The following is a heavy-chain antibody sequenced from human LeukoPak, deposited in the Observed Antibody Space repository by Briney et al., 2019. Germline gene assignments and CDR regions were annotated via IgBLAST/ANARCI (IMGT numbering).Heavy chain of an antibody. V-gene: IGHV4-30-2*01. CDR1: GGSISSGGYY. CDR3: ARDSRNTVVTPRVDY. J-gene: IGHJ4*02. Sequence: SQTLSLTCTVSGGSISSGGYYWSWIRQPPGKGLEWIGEINHSGSTNYNPSLKSRVTISVDTSKNQFSLKLSSVTAADTAVYYCARDSRNTVVTPRVDYWGQGTLVTVSS. CDR2: INHSGST. D-gene: IGHD2-15*01.